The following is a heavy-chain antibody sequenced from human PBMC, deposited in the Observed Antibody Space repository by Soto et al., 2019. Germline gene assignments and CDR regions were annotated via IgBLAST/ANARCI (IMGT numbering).Heavy chain of an antibody. V-gene: IGHV1-69*01. CDR3: ARGYSGVYDYAMDV. Sequence: QVQLVQSGAEVKKPGSSVRVSCQASGGTFTTYAFNWVRQAPGQGLEWMGGIIPMYNKPNYAPNYLGRVTISADPSTSTASMDLSTLRSEDTAFYLCARGYSGVYDYAMDVWVQGTTVTVSS. CDR2: IIPMYNKP. CDR1: GGTFTTYA. J-gene: IGHJ6*02. D-gene: IGHD1-26*01.